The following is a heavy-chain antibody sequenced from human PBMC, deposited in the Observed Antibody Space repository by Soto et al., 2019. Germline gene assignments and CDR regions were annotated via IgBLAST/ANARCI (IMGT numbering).Heavy chain of an antibody. CDR3: AKDDGSTWSMFYSYYGVDV. CDR2: ISYDGSSK. J-gene: IGHJ6*02. Sequence: QVQLVESGGGVVQPGRSLRLSCAASGCTFSNYGIHWVRQAPGKGLEWVAVISYDGSSKDYADSVKGRFTISRDNSKNTLYLQMNSLRIEDTAVYYCAKDDGSTWSMFYSYYGVDVWGQGTTVTVSS. V-gene: IGHV3-30*18. D-gene: IGHD6-13*01. CDR1: GCTFSNYG.